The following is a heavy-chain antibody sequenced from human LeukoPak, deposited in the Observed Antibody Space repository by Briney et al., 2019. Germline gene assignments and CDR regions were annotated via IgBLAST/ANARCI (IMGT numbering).Heavy chain of an antibody. CDR1: GGSFSGYY. J-gene: IGHJ6*02. CDR3: ARGVVGSGRFWSGTDYYYYGMDV. Sequence: PSETLSLTCAVYGGSFSGYYWSWIRQPPGKGLEWIGEINHSGSTNYNPSLKSRVTISVDTSKNQFSLKLSSVTAADTAVYYCARGVVGSGRFWSGTDYYYYGMDVWGQGTTVTVSS. D-gene: IGHD3-3*01. V-gene: IGHV4-34*01. CDR2: INHSGST.